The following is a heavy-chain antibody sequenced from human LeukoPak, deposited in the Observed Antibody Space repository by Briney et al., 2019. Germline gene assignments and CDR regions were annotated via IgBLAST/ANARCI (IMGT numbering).Heavy chain of an antibody. V-gene: IGHV1-2*02. Sequence: ASVRVSCKASGYTFTGYYVHWVRQAPGQGLEWMGWINPNTGDTNYAQKFQGRVTMTRDTSINTAYMDLSGLRSDDTAVYYCSRYYRYFDYWGQGTLVTVSS. CDR3: SRYYRYFDY. CDR1: GYTFTGYY. D-gene: IGHD3-10*01. CDR2: INPNTGDT. J-gene: IGHJ4*02.